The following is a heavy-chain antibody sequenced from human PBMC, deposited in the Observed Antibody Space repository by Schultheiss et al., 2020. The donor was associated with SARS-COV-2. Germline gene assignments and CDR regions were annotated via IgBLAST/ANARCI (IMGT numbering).Heavy chain of an antibody. Sequence: GESLKISCAASGFTFSSYAMSWVRQAPGKGLEWVSAISGSGGSTYYADSVKGRFTISRDNSKNTLYLQMNSLRAEDTAVYYCAKDFGDPEDYWGQGTPVTVSS. CDR3: AKDFGDPEDY. D-gene: IGHD4-17*01. CDR2: ISGSGGST. CDR1: GFTFSSYA. J-gene: IGHJ4*02. V-gene: IGHV3-23*01.